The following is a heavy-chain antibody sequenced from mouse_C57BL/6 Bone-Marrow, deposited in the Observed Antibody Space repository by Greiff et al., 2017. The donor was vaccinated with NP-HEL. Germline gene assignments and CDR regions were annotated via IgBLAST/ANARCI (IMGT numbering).Heavy chain of an antibody. Sequence: VHVKQSGTVLARPGASVKMSCKTSGYTFTSYWMHWVKQRPGQGLEWIGAIYPGNSDTSYNQKFTGKAKLTAVTSASTAYMELSSLTNEDSAVYYCTRSYGSNVDYWGQGTTLTVSS. CDR3: TRSYGSNVDY. CDR2: IYPGNSDT. V-gene: IGHV1-5*01. CDR1: GYTFTSYW. D-gene: IGHD1-1*01. J-gene: IGHJ2*01.